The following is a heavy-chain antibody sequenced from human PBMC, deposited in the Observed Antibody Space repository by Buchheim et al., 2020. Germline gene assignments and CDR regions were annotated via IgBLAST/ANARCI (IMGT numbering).Heavy chain of an antibody. CDR3: ARGIPAAGTAFGY. CDR1: RLPVGSNY. D-gene: IGHD6-13*01. CDR2: IYSGGPT. V-gene: IGHV3-66*01. J-gene: IGHJ4*02. Sequence: EEQVVESGGGLVQPGGSLRLSCAASRLPVGSNYMSWVRQAPGKGLEWVSLIYSGGPTYYADSVKGRFIVSSDTSKDILYIQMNTLRAEDTAVYYCARGIPAAGTAFGYWGQGTL.